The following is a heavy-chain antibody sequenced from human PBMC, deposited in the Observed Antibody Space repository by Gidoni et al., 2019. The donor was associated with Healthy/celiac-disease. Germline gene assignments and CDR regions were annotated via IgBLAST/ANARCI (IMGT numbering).Heavy chain of an antibody. J-gene: IGHJ4*02. D-gene: IGHD3-22*01. V-gene: IGHV3-53*04. CDR3: ARGRYYYDSSGYYFDY. Sequence: EVQLVQSGGGLVQPGGSLRLSCAASGLPVSSTYMSWVRQAPGKGLEWVSVIDSGGSTYYADSVKGRFTISRHNSKNTLYLQMNSLRAEDTAVYYCARGRYYYDSSGYYFDYWGQGTLVTVSS. CDR2: IDSGGST. CDR1: GLPVSSTY.